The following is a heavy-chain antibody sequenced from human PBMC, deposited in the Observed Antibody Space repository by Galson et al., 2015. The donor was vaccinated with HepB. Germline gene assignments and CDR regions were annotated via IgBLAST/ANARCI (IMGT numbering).Heavy chain of an antibody. Sequence: SLRLSCAASGFTFGSDWMSWVRQAPGRGLEWVANIKRDGSEKYYVDSVKGRFTISIDNAKNSLYLQMDSLRVEDTAMYYCVRYYDSDCPLDAFDIWGQGTMVTVSS. J-gene: IGHJ3*02. CDR3: VRYYDSDCPLDAFDI. CDR2: IKRDGSEK. V-gene: IGHV3-7*01. CDR1: GFTFGSDW. D-gene: IGHD3-22*01.